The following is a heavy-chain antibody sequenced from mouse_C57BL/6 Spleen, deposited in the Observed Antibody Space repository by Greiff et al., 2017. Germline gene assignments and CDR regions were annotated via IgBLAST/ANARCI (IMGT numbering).Heavy chain of an antibody. CDR2: IDPETGGT. V-gene: IGHV1-15*01. Sequence: VKLVESGAELVRPGASVTLSCKASGYTFTDYEMHWVKQTPVHGLEWIGAIDPETGGTAYNQKFKGKAILTADKSSSTAYMELRSLTSEDSAVYYCTRRGVRYFDYWGQGTTLTVSS. CDR3: TRRGVRYFDY. CDR1: GYTFTDYE. D-gene: IGHD2-1*01. J-gene: IGHJ2*01.